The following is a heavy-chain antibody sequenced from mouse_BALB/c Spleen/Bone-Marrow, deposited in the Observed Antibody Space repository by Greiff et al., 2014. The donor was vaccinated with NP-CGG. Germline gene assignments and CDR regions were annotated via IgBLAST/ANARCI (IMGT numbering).Heavy chain of an antibody. V-gene: IGHV2-9*02. J-gene: IGHJ4*01. CDR1: GFSLTNYG. CDR2: IWADGGT. CDR3: ARITTATGAMDY. D-gene: IGHD1-2*01. Sequence: QVQLQQSRPGLVAPSQSLSITCTVSGFSLTNYGVHWVRQPPGKGLEWLGVIWADGGTNYNSALMSRLSISKDNSKSQVFFKMNSLQTDDTAMYYCARITTATGAMDYWGQGTSVTVSS.